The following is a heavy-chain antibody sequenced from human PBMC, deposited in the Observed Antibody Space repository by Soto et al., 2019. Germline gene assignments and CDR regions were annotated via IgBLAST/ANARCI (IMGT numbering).Heavy chain of an antibody. CDR2: ISYDGSNK. J-gene: IGHJ6*03. V-gene: IGHV3-30*03. CDR1: GFTFSSYG. Sequence: GGSLRLSCAASGFTFSSYGMHWVRQAPGKGLEWVAVISYDGSNKYYADSVKGRFTISRDNSKNTLYLQMNSLRAEDTAVYYCASVSSTSYYYYMDVWGKGTTVTVSS. D-gene: IGHD2-2*01. CDR3: ASVSSTSYYYYMDV.